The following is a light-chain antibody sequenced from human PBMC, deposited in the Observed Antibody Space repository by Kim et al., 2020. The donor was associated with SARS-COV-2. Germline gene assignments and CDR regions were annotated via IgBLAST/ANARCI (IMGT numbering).Light chain of an antibody. V-gene: IGKV1-27*01. CDR2: GVS. Sequence: ASVGDRVTITCRASQDINNYLAWYQQKPGTAPKLLIYGVSTLQSGVPYRFSGSGSAPDFTLTITSLQPEDVATYYCQKYNSVPWTFGQGTKVEIK. CDR1: QDINNY. CDR3: QKYNSVPWT. J-gene: IGKJ1*01.